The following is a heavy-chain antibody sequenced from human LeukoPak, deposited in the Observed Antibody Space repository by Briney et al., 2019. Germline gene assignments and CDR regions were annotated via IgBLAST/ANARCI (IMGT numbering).Heavy chain of an antibody. V-gene: IGHV4-59*12. Sequence: SETLSLTCSVSGGSISGYYWSWIRQSPGKGLEWIGYIDSSGTTNYTPSLKSRVTMSVDTSKNQFSLKLSSVTAADTAVYYCARGLSSSWYWFDPWGQGTLVTVSS. CDR3: ARGLSSSWYWFDP. CDR1: GGSISGYY. D-gene: IGHD6-13*01. J-gene: IGHJ5*02. CDR2: IDSSGTT.